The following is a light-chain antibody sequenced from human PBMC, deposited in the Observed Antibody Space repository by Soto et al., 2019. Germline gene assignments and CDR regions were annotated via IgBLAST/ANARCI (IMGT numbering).Light chain of an antibody. CDR1: RSDIGDSNF. CDR2: EVN. V-gene: IGLV2-14*01. CDR3: ASFRSGTILV. J-gene: IGLJ1*01. Sequence: QSVLTQPASVSGCPGQSVTISCTGPRSDIGDSNFISWYQQSPGKAPRLLIYEVNNRPSGVSRRFSGSKAGNTASLTISGLLEDDEADYFCASFRSGTILVFGSGTKVTVL.